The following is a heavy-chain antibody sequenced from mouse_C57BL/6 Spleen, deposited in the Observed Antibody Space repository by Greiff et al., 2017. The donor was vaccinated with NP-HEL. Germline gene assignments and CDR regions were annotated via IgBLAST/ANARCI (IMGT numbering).Heavy chain of an antibody. CDR3: AYSYGGDAMDY. Sequence: EVMLVESGGGLVKPGGSLKLSCAASGFTFSDYGMHWVRQAPEKGLEWVAYISSGSSTIYYEDTVKGRFTISRDNAKNTLFLQMTSLRSEDTAMYYCAYSYGGDAMDYWGQGTSVTVSS. J-gene: IGHJ4*01. CDR2: ISSGSSTI. V-gene: IGHV5-17*01. CDR1: GFTFSDYG. D-gene: IGHD2-12*01.